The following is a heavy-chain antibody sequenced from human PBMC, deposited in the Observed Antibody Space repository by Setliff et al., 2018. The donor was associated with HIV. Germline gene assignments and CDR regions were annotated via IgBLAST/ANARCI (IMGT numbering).Heavy chain of an antibody. V-gene: IGHV4-30-4*08. CDR1: GGSISSYY. CDR3: ARDRMPMASWVPDK. D-gene: IGHD2-2*01. J-gene: IGHJ4*02. Sequence: SETLSLTCTVSGGSISSYYWSWIRQPPGKGLEWIGYIYYSGSTYYNPSLKSRVTISVDTSKNQFSLKLSSVTAADTAVYYCARDRMPMASWVPDKWGQGTLVTVSS. CDR2: IYYSGST.